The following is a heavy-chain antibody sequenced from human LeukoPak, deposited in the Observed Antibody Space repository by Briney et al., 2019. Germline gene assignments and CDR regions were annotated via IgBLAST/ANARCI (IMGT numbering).Heavy chain of an antibody. CDR3: ARQLAGLAPPGFIDS. CDR2: VYSSGHT. D-gene: IGHD3-3*02. V-gene: IGHV4-59*08. J-gene: IGHJ4*02. CDR1: GGSINNHY. Sequence: PSETLSLTCTVSGGSINNHYWSWIRQPPGKGLEWIGYVYSSGHTSYNPSLKSRATISLDTSKDQFSLHLTSVTAADTAVYYCARQLAGLAPPGFIDSWGQGTLVTVSS.